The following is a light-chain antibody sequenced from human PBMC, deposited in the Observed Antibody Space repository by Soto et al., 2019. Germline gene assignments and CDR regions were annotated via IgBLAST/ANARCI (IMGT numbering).Light chain of an antibody. CDR2: SDN. CDR1: SSNIGSNP. Sequence: QSVLTQPPSASGTPGQRVTISCSGSSSNIGSNPVNWYQQFPGTAPKLLIHSDNQRPSGVPDRFSGSTSGTSASLAISGLQSEDEADYYCAAWDDSLNGPVFGGGTKLTVL. CDR3: AAWDDSLNGPV. J-gene: IGLJ2*01. V-gene: IGLV1-44*01.